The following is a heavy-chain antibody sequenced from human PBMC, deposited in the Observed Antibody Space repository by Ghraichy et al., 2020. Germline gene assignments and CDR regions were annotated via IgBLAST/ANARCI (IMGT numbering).Heavy chain of an antibody. D-gene: IGHD3-3*01. J-gene: IGHJ5*02. V-gene: IGHV1-2*02. Sequence: ASVKVSCKASGYKFIDYYIHWVRQAPGQGLEWMGWINTNGGGTKYVQQFQGRVTMTRDIFINTAYMELFNLRSDDTALYYCARSLYDFDVDLYQRERGRFDPWGQGTLVTVSS. CDR2: INTNGGGT. CDR1: GYKFIDYY. CDR3: ARSLYDFDVDLYQRERGRFDP.